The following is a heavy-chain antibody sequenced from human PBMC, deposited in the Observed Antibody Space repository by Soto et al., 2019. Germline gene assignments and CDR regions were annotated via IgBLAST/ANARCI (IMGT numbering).Heavy chain of an antibody. CDR3: IKASTVTGVGGYR. J-gene: IGHJ5*02. Sequence: EVQLVESGGGLVQPGGSLRLSCAASGFAFSSYWVQWVRQPPGKGPVWVSRISSDGRNKTYADPVKGRFTISRDNAKNTLHLQMTSLTDDDTAVYYCIKASTVTGVGGYRWGQGTLVTVSS. V-gene: IGHV3-74*03. CDR1: GFAFSSYW. CDR2: ISSDGRNK. D-gene: IGHD6-19*01.